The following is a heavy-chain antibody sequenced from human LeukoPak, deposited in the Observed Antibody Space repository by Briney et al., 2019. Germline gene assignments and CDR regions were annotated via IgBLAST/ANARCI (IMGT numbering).Heavy chain of an antibody. CDR2: INPSGGST. V-gene: IGHV1-46*01. Sequence: ASMKVSCKTSGYTFTNYGINCVRQAPGQGLEWMGIINPSGGSTSYAQKFQGRVTVTRDTSTSTVYMELSSLRSEDTAVYYCARDLTTVTTSGEDYWGQGTLVTVSS. J-gene: IGHJ4*02. D-gene: IGHD4-17*01. CDR3: ARDLTTVTTSGEDY. CDR1: GYTFTNYG.